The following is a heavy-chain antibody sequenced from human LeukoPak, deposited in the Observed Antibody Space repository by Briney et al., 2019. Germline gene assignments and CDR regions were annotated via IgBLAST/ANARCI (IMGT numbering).Heavy chain of an antibody. D-gene: IGHD3-16*01. CDR3: AKGGGGAELFDY. CDR1: GFTFSSYA. V-gene: IGHV3-23*01. CDR2: ISGSGGST. Sequence: GGSLRLSCAASGFTFSSYAMSWVRQAPGKGLEWVSAISGSGGSTYYADSVKGRFTISRDNSKNTLYLQRNSLRAEDTAVYYCAKGGGGAELFDYWGQGTLLSVSS. J-gene: IGHJ4*02.